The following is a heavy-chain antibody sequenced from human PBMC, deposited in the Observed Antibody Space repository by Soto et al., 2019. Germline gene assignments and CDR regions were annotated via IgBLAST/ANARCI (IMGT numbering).Heavy chain of an antibody. CDR1: GFTFSTYS. CDR2: IRDSGGSA. CDR3: ARVNAQILIGGCYAGGES. Sequence: EVQLLESGGGLVQPGGSLRLSCAASGFTFSTYSMTWVRQAPGKGLEWVSTIRDSGGSAHYADSVRGRFTISRDNSKNTRDLKTKRRSAEEAAVYYCARVNAQILIGGCYAGGESWGQG. V-gene: IGHV3-23*01. D-gene: IGHD3-16*01. J-gene: IGHJ3*01.